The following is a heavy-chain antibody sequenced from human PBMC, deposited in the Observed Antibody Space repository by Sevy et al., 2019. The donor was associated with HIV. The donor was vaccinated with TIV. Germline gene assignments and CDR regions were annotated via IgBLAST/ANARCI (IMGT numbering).Heavy chain of an antibody. Sequence: GGSLRLSCAASGFTFSSYGMHWVRQAPGKGLEWVAVISYDGSNKYYADSVKGRFTISRDNSKNTLYLQMNSLRAEDTAMYYCAKDLEYSRGSYWSAFDIWGQGTKVTVSS. CDR1: GFTFSSYG. CDR3: AKDLEYSRGSYWSAFDI. V-gene: IGHV3-30*18. D-gene: IGHD1-26*01. CDR2: ISYDGSNK. J-gene: IGHJ3*02.